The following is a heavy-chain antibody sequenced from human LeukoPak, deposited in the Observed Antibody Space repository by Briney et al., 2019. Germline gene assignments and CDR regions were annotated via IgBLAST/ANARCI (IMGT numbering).Heavy chain of an antibody. CDR2: NSSSSSYI. J-gene: IGHJ4*02. Sequence: GGXXRLSCAASGFTFSSYSMNWVRQAPGKGLEWVSSNSSSSSYIYYADSVKGRFTISRDNAKNSLYLQMNSLRAEDTAVYYCARDQGYYDSSGPIDYWGQGTLVTVSS. D-gene: IGHD3-22*01. CDR3: ARDQGYYDSSGPIDY. CDR1: GFTFSSYS. V-gene: IGHV3-21*01.